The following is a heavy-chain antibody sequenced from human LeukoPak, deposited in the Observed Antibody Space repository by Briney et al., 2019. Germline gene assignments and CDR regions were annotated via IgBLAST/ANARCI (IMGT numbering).Heavy chain of an antibody. CDR3: TTRLLWFGELLDY. CDR1: GFTFSNAW. D-gene: IGHD3-10*01. J-gene: IGHJ4*02. V-gene: IGHV3-15*01. CDR2: IKSKTDGGTT. Sequence: PGGPLRLSCAASGFTFSNAWMSWVRQAPGKGLEWVGRIKSKTDGGTTDYAAPVKGRFTISRDDSKNTLYLQMNSLKTEDTAVYYCTTRLLWFGELLDYWGQGTLVTVSS.